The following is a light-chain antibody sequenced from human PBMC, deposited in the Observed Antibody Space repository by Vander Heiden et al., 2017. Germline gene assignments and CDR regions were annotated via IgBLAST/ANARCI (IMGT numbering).Light chain of an antibody. CDR3: QQYGSSPPWT. J-gene: IGKJ1*01. Sequence: IVLTQSPGTLSLSPGERATLSCRASMSVSSSYLAWYQQKPGQAPRLLIYGASSRATGIPGRFSGSGSGTDFTLTISRLEPEDFAVYYCQQYGSSPPWTFGQGTKVEIK. CDR2: GAS. CDR1: MSVSSSY. V-gene: IGKV3-20*01.